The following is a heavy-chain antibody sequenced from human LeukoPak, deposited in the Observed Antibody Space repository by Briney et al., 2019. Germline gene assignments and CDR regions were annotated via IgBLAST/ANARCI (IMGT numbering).Heavy chain of an antibody. D-gene: IGHD1-26*01. V-gene: IGHV3-23*01. J-gene: IGHJ5*02. CDR1: GYSISSGYY. Sequence: ETLSLICAVSGYSISSGYYWGWIRQPPGKGLEWVSAISGSGGSTYYADSVKGRFTISRDNSKNTLYLQMNSLRAEDTAVYYCAKDRLAVGGPNWFDPWGQGTLVTVSS. CDR3: AKDRLAVGGPNWFDP. CDR2: ISGSGGST.